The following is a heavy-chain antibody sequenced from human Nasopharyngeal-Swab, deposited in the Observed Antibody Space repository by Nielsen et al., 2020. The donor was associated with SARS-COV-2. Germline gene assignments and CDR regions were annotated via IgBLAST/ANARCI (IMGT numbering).Heavy chain of an antibody. J-gene: IGHJ5*02. Sequence: SETLSLTCAVSGDSITSGYFWGWIRQPPGKGLEWIGSMYHTGSTYYNPSLKSRVTISIDTSKSQFSLKLSSVTAADTAVYYCARLYISPRRSDPWGQGTLVTVSS. CDR1: GDSITSGYF. CDR3: ARLYISPRRSDP. D-gene: IGHD2-2*02. V-gene: IGHV4-38-2*01. CDR2: MYHTGST.